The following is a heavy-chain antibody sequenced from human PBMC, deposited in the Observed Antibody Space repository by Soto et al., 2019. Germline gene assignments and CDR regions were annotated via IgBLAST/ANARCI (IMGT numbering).Heavy chain of an antibody. D-gene: IGHD5-18*01. CDR1: GGSISSSSYY. J-gene: IGHJ6*03. CDR3: ARTGYSYGLNYRDV. Sequence: SETLSQTCTVAGGSISSSSYYWGRIRQPPGKGLEWIGSIYYSGSTYYNPSLKSRVTISVDTSKNQFSLKLSSVTAADTAVYYCARTGYSYGLNYRDVWGKGTTVTVSS. CDR2: IYYSGST. V-gene: IGHV4-39*01.